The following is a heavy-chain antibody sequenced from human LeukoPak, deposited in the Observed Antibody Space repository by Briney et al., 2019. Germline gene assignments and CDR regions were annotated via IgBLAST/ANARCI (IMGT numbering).Heavy chain of an antibody. V-gene: IGHV3-53*01. CDR3: ARDVVRDCTDRVCPDWFDA. CDR2: LYSRGTK. J-gene: IGHJ5*02. Sequence: PGGSLRLSCAPSGLVVSANYMSWVRQAPGKGLEWVSILYSRGTKYYADSVKGRFTIPIDDSKNTVFLHMNSLRVDDTAIYYCARDVVRDCTDRVCPDWFDAWGQGTLVTVSS. D-gene: IGHD2-8*01. CDR1: GLVVSANY.